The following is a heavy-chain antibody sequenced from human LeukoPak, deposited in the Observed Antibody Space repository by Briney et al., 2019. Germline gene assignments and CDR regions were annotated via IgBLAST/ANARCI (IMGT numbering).Heavy chain of an antibody. CDR3: ARDILGYCSSTSCSYFDY. CDR1: GYTFTSYG. V-gene: IGHV1-2*02. D-gene: IGHD2-2*01. J-gene: IGHJ4*02. Sequence: ASVKVSCKASGYTFTSYGISWVRQAPGQGLEWMGWINPNSGGTNYAQKFQGRVTMTRDTSISTAYMELSRLRSDDTAVYYCARDILGYCSSTSCSYFDYWGQGTLVTVSS. CDR2: INPNSGGT.